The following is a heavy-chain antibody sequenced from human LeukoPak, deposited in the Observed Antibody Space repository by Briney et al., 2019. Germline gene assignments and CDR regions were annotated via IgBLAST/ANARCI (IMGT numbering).Heavy chain of an antibody. J-gene: IGHJ4*02. CDR3: ARVTSPGYDFWSGYYTFDY. D-gene: IGHD3-3*01. CDR1: GYTFTSYG. V-gene: IGHV1-18*01. CDR2: IGAYNGNT. Sequence: ASVKVSCKASGYTFTSYGISWVRQAPGQGLEWMGWIGAYNGNTNYAQKLQGRVTMTTDTSTSTAYMELRSLRSDDTAVYYCARVTSPGYDFWSGYYTFDYWGQGTLVTVSS.